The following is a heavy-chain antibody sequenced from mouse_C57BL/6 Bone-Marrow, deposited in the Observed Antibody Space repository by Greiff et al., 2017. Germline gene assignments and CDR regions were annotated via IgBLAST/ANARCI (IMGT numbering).Heavy chain of an antibody. CDR1: GYTFTSYW. V-gene: IGHV1-52*01. Sequence: QVQLKQPGAELVRPGSSVKLSCKASGYTFTSYWMHWVKQRPIQGLEWIGNIDPSDSETHYNQKFKDKATLTVDKSSSTAYMQLSSLTSEDSAVYYCARWWLNAMDYWGQGTSVTVSS. CDR3: ARWWLNAMDY. CDR2: IDPSDSET. J-gene: IGHJ4*01. D-gene: IGHD1-1*02.